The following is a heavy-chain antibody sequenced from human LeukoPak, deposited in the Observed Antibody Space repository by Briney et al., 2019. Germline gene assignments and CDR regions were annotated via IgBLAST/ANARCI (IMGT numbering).Heavy chain of an antibody. CDR1: GGTFSSYA. J-gene: IGHJ4*02. Sequence: GASVKVSCKASGGTFSSYAISWVRQAPGQGLEWMGGIIPIFGTANYAQKFQGRVTITTDESTSTAYMELSSLRSEDTAVYYCARSEWFGGLLSFYFDYWGQGTLVTVSS. CDR3: ARSEWFGGLLSFYFDY. CDR2: IIPIFGTA. V-gene: IGHV1-69*05. D-gene: IGHD3-10*01.